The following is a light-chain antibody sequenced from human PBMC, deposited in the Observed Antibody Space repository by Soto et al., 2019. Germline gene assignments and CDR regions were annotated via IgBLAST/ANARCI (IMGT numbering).Light chain of an antibody. CDR1: QTVSRNY. CDR3: QQYTGQPTT. V-gene: IGKV3-20*01. J-gene: IGKJ5*01. CDR2: GAS. Sequence: LTRSPNTLSLSPGARAPLPCRASQTVSRNYLEWCQQSPGQAPSVLIYGASTRAAGIPERFSGSGSGTDFTLTITRLEPEDSELYFCQQYTGQPTTFGQGTRLEIK.